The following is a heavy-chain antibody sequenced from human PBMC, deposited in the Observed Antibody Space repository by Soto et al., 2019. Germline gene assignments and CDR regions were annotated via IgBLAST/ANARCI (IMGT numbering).Heavy chain of an antibody. Sequence: QVQLQESGPGLVKPSQTLSLTCTVSGGSISSGGYYWSWIRQHPGKGLEWIGYIYYSGSTYYHPSRKSRVTISVDTSKNQFSLKLSSVTAADTAVYYCARVARGVGLYGMDVWGQGTTVTVSS. CDR2: IYYSGST. J-gene: IGHJ6*02. D-gene: IGHD1-26*01. V-gene: IGHV4-31*03. CDR1: GGSISSGGYY. CDR3: ARVARGVGLYGMDV.